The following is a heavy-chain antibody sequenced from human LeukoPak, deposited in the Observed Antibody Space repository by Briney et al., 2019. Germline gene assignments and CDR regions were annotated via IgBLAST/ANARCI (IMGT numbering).Heavy chain of an antibody. V-gene: IGHV3-23*01. CDR1: GFSFSSYA. CDR2: ISGGGGFA. CDR3: ARYNYGSGGYSDY. D-gene: IGHD3-10*01. Sequence: PGGSLRLSCAASGFSFSSYALSWVRQAPGKGLEWVSSISGGGGFAYSADAVKGRFTISRDNSKSTLYLQLNSLRAEDTAIYYCARYNYGSGGYSDYWGQGTLVTVSS. J-gene: IGHJ4*02.